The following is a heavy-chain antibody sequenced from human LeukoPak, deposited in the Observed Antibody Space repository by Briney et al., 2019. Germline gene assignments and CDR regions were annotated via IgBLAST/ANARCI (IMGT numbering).Heavy chain of an antibody. CDR3: AKDDSYGGNSNFDY. CDR2: ISWNSGSI. J-gene: IGHJ4*02. V-gene: IGHV3-9*01. CDR1: A. Sequence: AXXXVRQAPGKXLEWVSGISWNSGSIEYADSVKGRFTISRDNAKDSLYLQMNSLRAEDTALYYCAKDDSYGGNSNFDYWGQGTLVTVSS. D-gene: IGHD4-23*01.